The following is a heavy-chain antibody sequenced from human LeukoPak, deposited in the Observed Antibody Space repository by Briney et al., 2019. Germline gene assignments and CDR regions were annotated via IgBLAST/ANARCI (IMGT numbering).Heavy chain of an antibody. CDR3: ATRGY. CDR2: IYNSGSN. CDR1: GGSISSDY. J-gene: IGHJ4*02. Sequence: SETLSLTCAVSGGSISSDYWQWIRQPPGKGLEWIGYIYNSGSNNYNPSLKSRVTISIDTSKNQFSLKLTSVTAADTAVYYCATRGYWGQGTLVTVSS. V-gene: IGHV4-59*08. D-gene: IGHD3-10*01.